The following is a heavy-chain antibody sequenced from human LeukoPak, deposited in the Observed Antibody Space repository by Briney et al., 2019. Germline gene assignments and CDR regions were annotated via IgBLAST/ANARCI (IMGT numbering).Heavy chain of an antibody. CDR1: GGSISSSY. CDR3: ARYTSKTYSSSSDWFDP. Sequence: SETLSLTCTVSGGSISSSYWSWIRQPPGKRLEWIGYIYSSGTTNYNPSLKSRLTISVDTSKNQFSLNLNSVTAADTAVYYCARYTSKTYSSSSDWFDPWGQGTLVTVSS. CDR2: IYSSGTT. V-gene: IGHV4-4*09. D-gene: IGHD6-6*01. J-gene: IGHJ5*02.